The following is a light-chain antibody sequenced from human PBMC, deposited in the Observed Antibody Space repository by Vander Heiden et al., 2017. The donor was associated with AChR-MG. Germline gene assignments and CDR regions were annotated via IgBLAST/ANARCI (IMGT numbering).Light chain of an antibody. CDR3: QQYKSYPYS. CDR1: QSIVNW. V-gene: IGKV1-5*03. CDR2: KAS. J-gene: IGKJ2*03. Sequence: DIQLTQSPSTLSASVGDRVPITCRASQSIVNWLAWYQQKPGKAPKLLIYKASSLETGVPSRFSGSGSGTEFTLTISSLQPDDSATYYCQQYKSYPYSFGQGTKLEIK.